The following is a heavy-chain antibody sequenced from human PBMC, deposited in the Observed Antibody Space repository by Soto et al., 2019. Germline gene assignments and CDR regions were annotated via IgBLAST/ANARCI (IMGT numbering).Heavy chain of an antibody. Sequence: LSLTCTVSGGSISSSSYYWGWIRQPPGKGLEWIGSIYYSGSTYYNPPLKSRVTISVDTSKNQFSLKLSSVTAADTAVYYCARHQEVVAAAGTVRWFDPWGQGTLVTVSS. D-gene: IGHD6-13*01. CDR1: GGSISSSSYY. CDR2: IYYSGST. CDR3: ARHQEVVAAAGTVRWFDP. J-gene: IGHJ5*02. V-gene: IGHV4-39*01.